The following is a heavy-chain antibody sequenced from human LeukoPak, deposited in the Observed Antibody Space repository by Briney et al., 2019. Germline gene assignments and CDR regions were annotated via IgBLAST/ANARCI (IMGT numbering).Heavy chain of an antibody. Sequence: PSEALSLTCAVSGGSISSGGYSWSWIRQPPGKGLEWIGYIYHSGSTYYNLSLKSRVTISVDRSKNQFSLKLSSVTAADTAVYYCARARVHCSGGSCFPPIWYFDLWGRGTLVTVSS. J-gene: IGHJ2*01. CDR1: GGSISSGGYS. CDR3: ARARVHCSGGSCFPPIWYFDL. D-gene: IGHD2-15*01. V-gene: IGHV4-30-2*01. CDR2: IYHSGST.